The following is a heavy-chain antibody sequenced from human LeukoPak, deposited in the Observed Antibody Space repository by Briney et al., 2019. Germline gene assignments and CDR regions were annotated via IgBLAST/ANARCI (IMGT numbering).Heavy chain of an antibody. CDR2: IYYSGST. D-gene: IGHD3-22*01. V-gene: IGHV4-34*01. Sequence: PSETLSLTCAVYGGSFSGYYWSWIRQPPGKGLEWIGSIYYSGSTYYNPSLKSRVTISVDTSKNQFSLKLSSVTAADTAVYYCARRQRITMIVVVEGSFDYWGQGTLVTVSS. J-gene: IGHJ4*02. CDR3: ARRQRITMIVVVEGSFDY. CDR1: GGSFSGYY.